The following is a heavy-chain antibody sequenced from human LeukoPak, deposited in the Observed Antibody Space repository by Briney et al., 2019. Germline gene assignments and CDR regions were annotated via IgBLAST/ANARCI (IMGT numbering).Heavy chain of an antibody. CDR1: GDSISSYY. Sequence: SETLSLTCTVSGDSISSYYWTWIRQPPGKGLEWIGYIYYSGSTNYNPSLKSRVTMSVDTSKNQFSRKLSSVTAADTAVYYCARSNSWTPVSYGYWGQGTLVTVSS. CDR2: IYYSGST. D-gene: IGHD6-13*01. V-gene: IGHV4-59*08. J-gene: IGHJ4*02. CDR3: ARSNSWTPVSYGY.